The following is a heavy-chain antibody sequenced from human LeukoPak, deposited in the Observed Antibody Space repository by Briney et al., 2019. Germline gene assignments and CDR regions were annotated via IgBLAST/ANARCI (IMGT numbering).Heavy chain of an antibody. J-gene: IGHJ4*02. Sequence: ASVKVSCKASGYTFTGYYIHWVRQAPGQGLEWMGRINPNNGGTNYAQKFQGRVTITADESTSTAYMELSSLRSEDTAVYYCASPGHIAVAGTHYFDYWGQGTLVTVSS. CDR3: ASPGHIAVAGTHYFDY. CDR1: GYTFTGYY. CDR2: INPNNGGT. V-gene: IGHV1-2*06. D-gene: IGHD6-19*01.